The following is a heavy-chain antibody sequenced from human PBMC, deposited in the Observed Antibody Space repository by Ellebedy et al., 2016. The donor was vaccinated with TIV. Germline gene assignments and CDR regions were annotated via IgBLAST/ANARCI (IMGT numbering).Heavy chain of an antibody. D-gene: IGHD1-26*01. CDR1: GFTFSSYS. CDR3: AKGPDSGRYYISGTFDI. CDR2: ISSSSSTI. J-gene: IGHJ3*02. Sequence: GESLKISCAASGFTFSSYSMNWVRQAPGKGLEWVSYISSSSSTIYYADSVKGRFTISRDNSKSTLYVQVNSLRAEDTAVYYCAKGPDSGRYYISGTFDIWGQGTMVTVSS. V-gene: IGHV3-48*01.